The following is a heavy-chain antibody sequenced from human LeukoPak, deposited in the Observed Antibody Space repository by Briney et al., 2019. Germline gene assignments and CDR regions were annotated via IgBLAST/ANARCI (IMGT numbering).Heavy chain of an antibody. CDR2: ISGSGGST. V-gene: IGHV3-23*01. CDR1: GFTFSSYA. D-gene: IGHD3-22*01. CDR3: AKGIGYYYDSSGYYEPDY. J-gene: IGHJ4*02. Sequence: GGSLRLSCAASGFTFSSYAMSWVRQAPGKGLEWVSGISGSGGSTYYADSVKGRFTISRDNSKNTLYLQMNSLRAEDTAVYYCAKGIGYYYDSSGYYEPDYWGQGTLVTVSS.